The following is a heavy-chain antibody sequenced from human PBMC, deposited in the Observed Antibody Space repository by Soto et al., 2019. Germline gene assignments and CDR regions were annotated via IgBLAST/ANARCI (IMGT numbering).Heavy chain of an antibody. CDR3: ARRKGDYYDSSGYHYYFDY. CDR2: INPNSGGT. D-gene: IGHD3-22*01. V-gene: IGHV1-2*02. Sequence: ASVKVSCKASGYTFTGYYMHWVRQAPGQGLEWMGWINPNSGGTKSAQKFQGRVTMTRDTSISTAYMELSRLRSDDTAVYYCARRKGDYYDSSGYHYYFDYWGQGTLVTVSS. J-gene: IGHJ4*02. CDR1: GYTFTGYY.